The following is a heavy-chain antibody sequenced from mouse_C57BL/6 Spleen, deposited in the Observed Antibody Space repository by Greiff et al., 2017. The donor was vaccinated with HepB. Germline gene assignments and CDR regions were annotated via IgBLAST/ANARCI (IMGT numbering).Heavy chain of an antibody. J-gene: IGHJ3*01. Sequence: QVQLQQPGAELVKPGASVKLSCKASGYTFTSYWMQWVKQRPGQGLEWIGEIDPSDSNTNYNQKFKGKATLTVDTSSSAAYMQLSSLTSEDSAVYYCARKGVTTRGLAYWGQGTLVTVSA. CDR3: ARKGVTTRGLAY. V-gene: IGHV1-50*01. D-gene: IGHD2-2*01. CDR1: GYTFTSYW. CDR2: IDPSDSNT.